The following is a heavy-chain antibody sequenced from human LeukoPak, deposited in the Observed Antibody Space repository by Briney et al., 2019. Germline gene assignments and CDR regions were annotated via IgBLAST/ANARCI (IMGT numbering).Heavy chain of an antibody. CDR2: IVSDGSGA. Sequence: GGSLRLSCAASGFTFSSHWMHWVRQAPGKGLVWISRIVSDGSGATYVDSVKGRFTTSRDNAKNTLYLQMNNLRAEDTAVYYCARGKWTSFDYWGQGTLVTVSS. V-gene: IGHV3-74*01. D-gene: IGHD1-26*01. CDR1: GFTFSSHW. CDR3: ARGKWTSFDY. J-gene: IGHJ4*02.